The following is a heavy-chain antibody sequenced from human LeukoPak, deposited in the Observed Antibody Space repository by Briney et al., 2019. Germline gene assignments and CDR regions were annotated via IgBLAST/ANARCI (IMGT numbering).Heavy chain of an antibody. V-gene: IGHV3-30*01. J-gene: IGHJ4*02. D-gene: IGHD1-26*01. CDR3: AREGYSGSHFDY. CDR2: ISYDGSNK. Sequence: GRSLRLSCAASGFTFSSYAMHWVRQAPGKGLEWVAVISYDGSNKYYADSVKGRFTISRDNSKNTLYLQMNSLRAEDTAVYYCAREGYSGSHFDYWGQGTLVTVSS. CDR1: GFTFSSYA.